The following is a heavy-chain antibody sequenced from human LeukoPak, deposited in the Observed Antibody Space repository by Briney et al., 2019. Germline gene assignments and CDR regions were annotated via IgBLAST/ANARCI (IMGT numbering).Heavy chain of an antibody. Sequence: PGGSLRLSCTASGFSFSGSRMSWVRQLLGKGLEWLAEMNPDGSAIVYVDSVKGRFTVSRNNAKNSLYLQMDGLRAEDTAVYYCARDPLNGALDIWGQGTLVTVSS. CDR2: MNPDGSAI. CDR3: ARDPLNGALDI. V-gene: IGHV3-7*01. J-gene: IGHJ3*02. CDR1: GFSFSGSR.